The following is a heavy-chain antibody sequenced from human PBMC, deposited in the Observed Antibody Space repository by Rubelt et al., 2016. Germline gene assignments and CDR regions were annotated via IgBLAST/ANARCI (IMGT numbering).Heavy chain of an antibody. CDR3: ARRGITGTTGAFDI. V-gene: IGHV4-59*05. D-gene: IGHD1-14*01. CDR1: GGSISSYY. J-gene: IGHJ3*02. Sequence: QVQLQESGPGLVKPSETLSLTCTVSGGSISSYYWSWIRQPPGKGLEWIGSIYYSGSTYYNPSLKSRVTISVDTSKNQFSLKLSSVTAADTAVYYCARRGITGTTGAFDIWGQGTMVTVSS. CDR2: IYYSGST.